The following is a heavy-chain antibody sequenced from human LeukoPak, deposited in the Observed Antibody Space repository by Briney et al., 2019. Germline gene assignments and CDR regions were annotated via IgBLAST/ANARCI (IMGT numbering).Heavy chain of an antibody. D-gene: IGHD2-8*01. Sequence: SQTLSLTCTVSGGSISSGSYYWSWIRQPAGTGLEWIGRTYTTGSTNYNPSLKSRVTVSVDTSKNQFSLQLTSVTAADTAVYYCARAEWAFDYWGQGTLVTVSS. V-gene: IGHV4-61*02. J-gene: IGHJ4*02. CDR2: TYTTGST. CDR1: GGSISSGSYY. CDR3: ARAEWAFDY.